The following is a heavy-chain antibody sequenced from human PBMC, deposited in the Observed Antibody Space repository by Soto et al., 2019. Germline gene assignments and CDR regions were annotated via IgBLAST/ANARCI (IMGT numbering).Heavy chain of an antibody. V-gene: IGHV4-34*01. J-gene: IGHJ4*02. CDR2: INHSGST. Sequence: PXAALALTCAVYGGSFSGYDGSWIRQPPGKGLEWIGEINHSGSTNYNPSLKSRVTISVDTSKNQFSLKLSSVTAADTAVYYCATWVPGYSYGRFDYWGQGTLVTVSS. CDR1: GGSFSGYD. D-gene: IGHD5-18*01. CDR3: ATWVPGYSYGRFDY.